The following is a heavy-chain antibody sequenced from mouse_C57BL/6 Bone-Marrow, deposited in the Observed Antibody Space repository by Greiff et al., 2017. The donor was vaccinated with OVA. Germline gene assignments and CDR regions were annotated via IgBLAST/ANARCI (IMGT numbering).Heavy chain of an antibody. Sequence: QVQLQQPGAELVQPGASVKVSCTASGYTLTSYWMHWVKQRPGQGLEWIGRIHPSDSDTNYNQTFKGKATLTVDNSSSTAYMQLSRVTAEDSGVYDCASRWLLRVFDVWGTGTTVTVSS. CDR3: ASRWLLRVFDV. V-gene: IGHV1-74*01. CDR2: IHPSDSDT. D-gene: IGHD2-3*01. CDR1: GYTLTSYW. J-gene: IGHJ1*03.